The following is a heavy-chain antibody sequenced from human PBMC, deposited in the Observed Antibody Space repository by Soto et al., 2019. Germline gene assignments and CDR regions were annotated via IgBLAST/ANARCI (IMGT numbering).Heavy chain of an antibody. CDR1: GGSISRSNW. J-gene: IGHJ4*02. CDR3: AGCNDILTGYYDY. CDR2: VYHSGST. V-gene: IGHV4-4*02. Sequence: QVQLQESGPGLVKPSGTLSLTCAVSGGSISRSNWWSWVRQPPGKGLEWIGEVYHSGSTNYNPSLKSRVTISVDKSKNQFSLKLNSVTAADTAVYYCAGCNDILTGYYDYWGQGTLVTVSS. D-gene: IGHD3-9*01.